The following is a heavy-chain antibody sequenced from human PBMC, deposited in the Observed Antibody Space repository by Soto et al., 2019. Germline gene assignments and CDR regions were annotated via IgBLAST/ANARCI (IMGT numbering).Heavy chain of an antibody. V-gene: IGHV3-21*01. Sequence: PGGSLRLSCAASGFTFSSYSMNWVRQAPGKGLEWVSSISSSSSYIYYADSVKGRFTISRDNAKNSLYLQMNSLRAEDTAVYYCASSREPANYDFWGGAFDPWGQGTLVTVSS. CDR2: ISSSSSYI. CDR1: GFTFSSYS. J-gene: IGHJ5*02. D-gene: IGHD3-3*01. CDR3: ASSREPANYDFWGGAFDP.